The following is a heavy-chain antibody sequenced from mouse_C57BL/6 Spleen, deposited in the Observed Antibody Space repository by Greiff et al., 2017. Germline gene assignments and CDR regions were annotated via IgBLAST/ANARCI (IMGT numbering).Heavy chain of an antibody. CDR2: ILPGSGST. D-gene: IGHD1-3*01. V-gene: IGHV1-9*01. CDR3: ERKGNKVYYFDY. CDR1: GYTFTGYW. Sequence: VQLQQSGAELMKPGASVKLSCKATGYTFTGYWIEWVTQRPGHGLEWIGEILPGSGSTNYNGKFKGKATFTAYTSSNTAYMKLSSLAAEDSAIYDCERKGNKVYYFDYWGQGTTLTVSS. J-gene: IGHJ2*01.